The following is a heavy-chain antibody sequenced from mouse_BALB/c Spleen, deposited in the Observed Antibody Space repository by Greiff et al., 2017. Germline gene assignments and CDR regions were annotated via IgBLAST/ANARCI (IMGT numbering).Heavy chain of an antibody. V-gene: IGHV5-12-2*01. D-gene: IGHD1-1*01. CDR1: GFTFSSYT. CDR3: ARYYGSSTYAMDY. Sequence: EVQLVESGGGLVQPGGSLKLSCAASGFTFSSYTMSWVRQTPEKRLEWVAYISNGGGSTYYPDTVKGRFTISRDNAKNTLYLQMSSLKSEDTAMYYCARYYGSSTYAMDYWGQGTSVTVSS. J-gene: IGHJ4*01. CDR2: ISNGGGST.